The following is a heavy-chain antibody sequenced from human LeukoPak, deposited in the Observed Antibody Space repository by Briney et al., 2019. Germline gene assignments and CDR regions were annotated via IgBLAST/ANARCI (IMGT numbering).Heavy chain of an antibody. CDR3: ARGEILAGYYFDY. V-gene: IGHV4-30-4*01. CDR1: GASIRSGDYY. J-gene: IGHJ4*02. Sequence: PSETLSLTCTVSGASIRSGDYYWSWIRQPPGKGLEWIGYIHYSGSTFYNPSLKSRIIMSQDMSKNQFSLKLTSVTAADTAVYFCARGEILAGYYFDYWGQGTLVAVSS. D-gene: IGHD3-9*01. CDR2: IHYSGST.